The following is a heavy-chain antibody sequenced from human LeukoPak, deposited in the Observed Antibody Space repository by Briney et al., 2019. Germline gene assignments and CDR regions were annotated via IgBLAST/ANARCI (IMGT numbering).Heavy chain of an antibody. D-gene: IGHD3-22*01. J-gene: IGHJ4*02. V-gene: IGHV3-48*03. CDR2: ITSSGSTI. CDR1: GFTFSTYE. Sequence: GGSLRLSCAASGFTFSTYEMNWVRQAPGKGLEWVSYITSSGSTIYYADSVKGRFTISRDNAKNSLYLQMNSLRAEDTAIYYCARANFDSRAYTYYFDRWGQGTLVTVSS. CDR3: ARANFDSRAYTYYFDR.